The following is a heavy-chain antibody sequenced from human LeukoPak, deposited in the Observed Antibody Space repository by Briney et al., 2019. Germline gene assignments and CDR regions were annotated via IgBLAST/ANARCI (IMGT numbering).Heavy chain of an antibody. J-gene: IGHJ4*02. D-gene: IGHD5-12*01. Sequence: GGSLRLSCAASGFTFSSYSMNWVRQAPGKGLEWVSYISSSSSTIYYADSVKGRFTISRDNAKNSLYLQMNSLRAEDTAVYYCARAFVHSGYDYALAGLAYWGQGTLVTVSS. CDR2: ISSSSSTI. CDR1: GFTFSSYS. V-gene: IGHV3-48*01. CDR3: ARAFVHSGYDYALAGLAY.